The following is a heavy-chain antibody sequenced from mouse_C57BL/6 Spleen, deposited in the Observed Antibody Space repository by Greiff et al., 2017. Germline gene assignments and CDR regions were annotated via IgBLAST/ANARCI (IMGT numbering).Heavy chain of an antibody. V-gene: IGHV1-19*01. CDR1: GYTFTDYY. J-gene: IGHJ2*01. CDR3: ARDWDGNFDY. Sequence: VQLKESGPVLVKPGASVKMSCKASGYTFTDYYMNWVKQSHGKSLEWIGVINPYNGGTSYNQKFKGKATLTVDKSSCTAYMELNSLTSEDSAVYYCARDWDGNFDYWGQGTTLTVSS. CDR2: INPYNGGT. D-gene: IGHD4-1*01.